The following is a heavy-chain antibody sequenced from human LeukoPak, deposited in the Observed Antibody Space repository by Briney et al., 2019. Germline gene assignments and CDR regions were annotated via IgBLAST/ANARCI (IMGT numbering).Heavy chain of an antibody. D-gene: IGHD3-22*01. V-gene: IGHV1-3*01. J-gene: IGHJ6*02. CDR1: GYTFTSYA. Sequence: ASVKVSCKASGYTFTSYAMHWVRQAPGQRLEWMGWINAGNGSTKYSQKFQGRVTITRDTSASTAYMELSSLRSEDTAVYYCARDPPSYYDSSGYPPGGMDVWGQGTTVTVSS. CDR2: INAGNGST. CDR3: ARDPPSYYDSSGYPPGGMDV.